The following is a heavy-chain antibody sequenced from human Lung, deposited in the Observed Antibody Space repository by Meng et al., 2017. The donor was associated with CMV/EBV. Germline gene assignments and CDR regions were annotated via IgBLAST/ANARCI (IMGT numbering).Heavy chain of an antibody. CDR2: FIPIFGTP. Sequence: SXXVSCKASGCTFSNYPVSWVRHAPGLGLEWMGGFIPIFGTPNYAQKFQGRLTITTDESTSTAYMALNSLRSEDTAVYYCATEGPLNWFDRWGQGTLVTVSS. J-gene: IGHJ5*02. CDR3: ATEGPLNWFDR. CDR1: GCTFSNYP. V-gene: IGHV1-69*05.